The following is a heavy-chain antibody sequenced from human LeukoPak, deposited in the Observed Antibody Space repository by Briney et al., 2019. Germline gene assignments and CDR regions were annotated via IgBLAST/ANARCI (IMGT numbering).Heavy chain of an antibody. CDR3: AKGERYSSSWYLFDY. J-gene: IGHJ4*02. CDR1: GFTVSSNY. Sequence: GGSLRLSCAASGFTVSSNYMSWVRQAPGKGLEWVSAISGSGGSTYYADSVKGRFTISRDNSKNTLYLQMNSLRAEDTAVYYCAKGERYSSSWYLFDYWGQGTLVTVSS. D-gene: IGHD6-13*01. V-gene: IGHV3-23*01. CDR2: ISGSGGST.